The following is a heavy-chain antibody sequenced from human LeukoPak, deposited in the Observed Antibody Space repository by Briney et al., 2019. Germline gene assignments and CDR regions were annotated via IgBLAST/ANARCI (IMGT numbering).Heavy chain of an antibody. CDR3: ARVDPILGYCSGGSCSRGAIDY. J-gene: IGHJ4*02. CDR2: MNPTSGNT. CDR1: GYTFPSYD. Sequence: ASVKVSCKPSGYTFPSYDINWVRQATGQGLEWMRWMNPTSGNTGYAQKFQGRVTMTRNTSISTAYMELSSLRAEDTAVYYCARVDPILGYCSGGSCSRGAIDYWGQGTLVTVSS. D-gene: IGHD2-15*01. V-gene: IGHV1-8*01.